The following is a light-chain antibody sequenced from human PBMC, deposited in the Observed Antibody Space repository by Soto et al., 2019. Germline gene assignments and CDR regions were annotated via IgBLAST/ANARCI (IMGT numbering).Light chain of an antibody. Sequence: DIQMTQSPSSLSASIGDRVTITFRASQTVNTYLHWYQQKPGKAPKLLIYAASSLQSGVPSRFSGSGSGTEFTLTISSLQPEDFATYYCLQHNSCPRTFGQGTKVDIK. J-gene: IGKJ1*01. CDR1: QTVNTY. V-gene: IGKV1-17*01. CDR3: LQHNSCPRT. CDR2: AAS.